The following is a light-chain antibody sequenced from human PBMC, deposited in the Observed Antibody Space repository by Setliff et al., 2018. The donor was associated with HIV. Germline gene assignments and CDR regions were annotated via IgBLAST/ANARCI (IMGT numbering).Light chain of an antibody. V-gene: IGLV2-14*03. J-gene: IGLJ1*01. CDR3: CSNTGSNTLV. CDR2: DVT. Sequence: QSVLTQPASVSGSPGQAITISCTGTSSDVGGYNSVSWYQQYPGKAPKLIIYDVTNRPSGVSNRFSGSKSGNVASLTISGLQAEDEADYYCCSNTGSNTLVFGTGTKVTVL. CDR1: SSDVGGYNS.